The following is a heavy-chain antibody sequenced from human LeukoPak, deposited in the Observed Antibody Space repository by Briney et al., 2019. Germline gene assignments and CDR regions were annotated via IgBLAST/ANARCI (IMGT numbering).Heavy chain of an antibody. J-gene: IGHJ4*02. D-gene: IGHD6-19*01. CDR3: ATRYRSGWYYFDY. Sequence: ASVKVSCKASGGTFSSYAISWVRQAPGKGLEWMGGFDPEDGETIYAQKFQGRVTMTEDTSTDTAYMELSSLRSEDTAVYYCATRYRSGWYYFDYWGQGTLVTVSS. V-gene: IGHV1-24*01. CDR2: FDPEDGET. CDR1: GGTFSSYA.